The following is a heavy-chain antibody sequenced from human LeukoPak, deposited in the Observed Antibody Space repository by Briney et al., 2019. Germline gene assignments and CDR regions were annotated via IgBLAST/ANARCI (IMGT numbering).Heavy chain of an antibody. D-gene: IGHD3-10*01. J-gene: IGHJ6*03. CDR1: GFTFSSYS. Sequence: PGGSLRLSCAASGFTFSSYSMNWVRQAPGKGLEWVSSISSSSSYIYYVDSVKGRFTISRDNAKNSLYLQMNSLRAEDTAVYYCARDGNYYGSGSYYPPYYYYYMDVWGKGTTVTVSS. V-gene: IGHV3-21*01. CDR3: ARDGNYYGSGSYYPPYYYYYMDV. CDR2: ISSSSSYI.